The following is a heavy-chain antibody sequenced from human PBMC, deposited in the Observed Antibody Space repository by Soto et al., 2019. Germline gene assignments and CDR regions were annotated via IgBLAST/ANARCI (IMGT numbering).Heavy chain of an antibody. Sequence: ASVKVSCKASGYTFTSYAMHWVRQAPGQRLEWMGWINAGNGNTKYSQKFQGRVTITRDTSASTAYMELSSLRSEDTAVYYCARARIVVVPAATPVWFDPWVQGTLVTVSS. CDR1: GYTFTSYA. V-gene: IGHV1-3*01. J-gene: IGHJ5*02. CDR2: INAGNGNT. CDR3: ARARIVVVPAATPVWFDP. D-gene: IGHD2-2*01.